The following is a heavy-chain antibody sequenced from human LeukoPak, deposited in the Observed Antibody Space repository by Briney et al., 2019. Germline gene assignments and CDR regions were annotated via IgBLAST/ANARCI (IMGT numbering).Heavy chain of an antibody. CDR3: ATKQWLAPPPDS. D-gene: IGHD6-19*01. Sequence: PGGSLRLSCAASGFTFSDYYMSWVRHAPGKGLESVSRINTDGTVTTYADSVKGRFTVSRDNADNTMFLQMNSVRDEDTAVYYCATKQWLAPPPDSWGQGTPVTVSS. V-gene: IGHV3-74*01. J-gene: IGHJ4*02. CDR1: GFTFSDYY. CDR2: INTDGTVT.